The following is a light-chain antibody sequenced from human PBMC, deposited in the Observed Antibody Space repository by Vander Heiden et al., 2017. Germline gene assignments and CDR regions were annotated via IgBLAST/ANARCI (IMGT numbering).Light chain of an antibody. CDR1: QSVLYSSNNKNY. CDR3: QQYDSTPLT. CDR2: WAS. J-gene: IGKJ4*01. V-gene: IGKV4-1*01. Sequence: DIVMTQSPNSLAVCLCKPATINCKSSQSVLYSSNNKNYLAWYQQKPGQPPKLLIYWASTRESGVPDRFSGSGSGTDFTLTISSLQAEDVAVYYCQQYDSTPLTFGGGTKVEIK.